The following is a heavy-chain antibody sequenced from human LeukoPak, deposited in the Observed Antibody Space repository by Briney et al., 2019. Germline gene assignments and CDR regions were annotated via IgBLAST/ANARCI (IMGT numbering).Heavy chain of an antibody. V-gene: IGHV3-23*01. CDR2: ISSSSSYI. D-gene: IGHD3-10*01. Sequence: PGGSLRLSCSASGFTFSTYAMTWVRQAPGKGLEWVSSISSSSSYIYYADSVKGGFTISRDNSSNTLYLQVNSLRAEDTAVYYRAKDHYGSGSYYSGGGLDYWGQGILVTVSS. CDR1: GFTFSTYA. CDR3: AKDHYGSGSYYSGGGLDY. J-gene: IGHJ4*02.